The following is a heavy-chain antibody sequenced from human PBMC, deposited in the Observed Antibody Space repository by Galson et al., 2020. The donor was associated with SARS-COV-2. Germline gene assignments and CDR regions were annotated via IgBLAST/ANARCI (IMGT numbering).Heavy chain of an antibody. CDR2: IIPIFGTA. CDR3: ARDPVSSGAFDI. V-gene: IGHV1-69*13. Sequence: SVKVSCKASGGTFSSYAISWVRQAPGQGLEWMGGIIPIFGTANYAQKFQGRVTITADESTSTAYMELSSLRSEDTAVYYCARDPVSSGAFDIWGQGTMVTVSS. CDR1: GGTFSSYA. D-gene: IGHD6-19*01. J-gene: IGHJ3*02.